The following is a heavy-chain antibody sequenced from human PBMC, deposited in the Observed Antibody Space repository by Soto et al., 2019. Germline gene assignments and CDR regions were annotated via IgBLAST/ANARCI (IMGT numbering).Heavy chain of an antibody. CDR1: GFTFSSYA. CDR3: AKDEANYYGMDV. J-gene: IGHJ6*02. Sequence: PGGSLRLSCAASGFTFSSYAMSWVRQAPGKGLEWVSAISGSGGSTYYADSVKGRFTISRDNSKNTLYLQMNSLRAEDTAVYCCAKDEANYYGMDVWGQGTTVTVSS. V-gene: IGHV3-23*01. D-gene: IGHD1-26*01. CDR2: ISGSGGST.